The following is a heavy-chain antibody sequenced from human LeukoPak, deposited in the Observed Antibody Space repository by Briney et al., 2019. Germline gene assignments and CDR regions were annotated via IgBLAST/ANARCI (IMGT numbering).Heavy chain of an antibody. CDR2: INHSGST. D-gene: IGHD2-15*01. CDR1: GGSFSSYY. Sequence: PSETLSLTCAVYGGSFSSYYWSWIRQPPGKGLEWIGEINHSGSTNYNPSLKSRVTISVDTSKNQFSLKLSSVTAADTAVYYCARAVRAATNYYGMDVWGQGTTVTVSS. CDR3: ARAVRAATNYYGMDV. J-gene: IGHJ6*02. V-gene: IGHV4-34*01.